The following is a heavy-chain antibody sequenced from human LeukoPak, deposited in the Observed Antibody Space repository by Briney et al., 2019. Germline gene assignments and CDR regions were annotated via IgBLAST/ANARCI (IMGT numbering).Heavy chain of an antibody. CDR3: ARDLTSSSLGP. J-gene: IGHJ5*02. CDR1: GFTFSSYS. Sequence: PGGSLRLSCAASGFTFSSYSMNWVRQAPGKGLEWLSYISSGGSTIYYADSVKGRFTISRDNAKNSLYLQLDSLSAEDTAVYYCARDLTSSSLGPWGQGTLVTVSS. CDR2: ISSGGSTI. D-gene: IGHD6-13*01. V-gene: IGHV3-48*04.